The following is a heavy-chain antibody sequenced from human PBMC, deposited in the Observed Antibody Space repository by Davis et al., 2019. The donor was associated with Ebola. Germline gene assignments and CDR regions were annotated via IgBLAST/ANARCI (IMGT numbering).Heavy chain of an antibody. Sequence: ASVKVSCKTSGYTLTDYYMHWVRQAPGQGPEWMGWINPKTGGTGSAQKFQGRVTMTRDTSINTASMELSRLRSDDTAVYYCARDSGGNSDDWFDPWGQGTLVTVSS. CDR2: INPKTGGT. J-gene: IGHJ5*02. CDR1: GYTLTDYY. V-gene: IGHV1-2*02. CDR3: ARDSGGNSDDWFDP. D-gene: IGHD2-15*01.